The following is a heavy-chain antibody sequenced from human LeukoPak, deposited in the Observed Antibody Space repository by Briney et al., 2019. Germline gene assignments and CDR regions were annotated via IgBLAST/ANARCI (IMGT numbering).Heavy chain of an antibody. D-gene: IGHD5-12*01. CDR3: ARYHNGYDDY. Sequence: SETLSLTCTVSGDSIGSSSYYWGWIRQPPGKGLEWIGSIFYSGSTYYNPSLKSRVSISLDISKNQFYLKLSSVTAADTAVYYCARYHNGYDDYWGQGSLVTVSS. CDR2: IFYSGST. CDR1: GDSIGSSSYY. V-gene: IGHV4-39*07. J-gene: IGHJ4*02.